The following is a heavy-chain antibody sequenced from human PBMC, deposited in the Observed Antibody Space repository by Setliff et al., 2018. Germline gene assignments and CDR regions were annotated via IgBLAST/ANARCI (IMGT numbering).Heavy chain of an antibody. CDR1: GFTFGYYA. CDR3: AGDPPYSGYAFHI. D-gene: IGHD5-12*01. V-gene: IGHV3-33*08. Sequence: PGGSLRLSCAASGFTFGYYAMHWVRQAPGKGLEWVAYIWYDGSYTYYTGSVKGRFTISRDNSRNTVYLQMNSLRAEDTAVYYCAGDPPYSGYAFHIWGQGTMVTV. J-gene: IGHJ3*02. CDR2: IWYDGSYT.